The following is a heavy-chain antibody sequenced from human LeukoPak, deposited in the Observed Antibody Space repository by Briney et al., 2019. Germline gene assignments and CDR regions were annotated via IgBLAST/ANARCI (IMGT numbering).Heavy chain of an antibody. J-gene: IGHJ4*02. CDR1: GGSISSGGYY. CDR2: IYYSGST. Sequence: KTSQTLSLTCTVSGGSISSGGYYWSWIRQHPGKGLEWIGYIYYSGSTYYNPSLKSRVTISVGTSKNQFSLKLSSVTAADTAVYYCARGIPAAIYPDCWGQGTLVTVSS. CDR3: ARGIPAAIYPDC. D-gene: IGHD2-2*01. V-gene: IGHV4-31*03.